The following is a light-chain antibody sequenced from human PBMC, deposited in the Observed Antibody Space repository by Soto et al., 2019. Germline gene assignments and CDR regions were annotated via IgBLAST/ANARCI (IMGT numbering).Light chain of an antibody. V-gene: IGKV3-15*01. CDR3: HQYSDHMYT. Sequence: EIVLTQSPGTLAVSLGETATLSCRTSQNVRYNLAWYQQRPGQSPRLLIYDVSTRATGIPARFSGSGSATEFTLTISSLQSEDFAIYYCHQYSDHMYTFGQGTKV. J-gene: IGKJ2*01. CDR1: QNVRYN. CDR2: DVS.